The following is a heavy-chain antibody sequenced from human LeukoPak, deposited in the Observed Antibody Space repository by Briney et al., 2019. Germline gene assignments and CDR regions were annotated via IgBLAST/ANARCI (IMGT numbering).Heavy chain of an antibody. CDR1: GFTVSSNY. J-gene: IGHJ4*02. CDR2: IYSGGRT. V-gene: IGHV3-66*01. D-gene: IGHD3-3*01. CDR3: ARDLRFLEWVN. Sequence: PGGSLRLSCAASGFTVSSNYMSWVRQAPGKGLEWVSVIYSGGRTYYADSVKGRFTISRDNSKNTVYLQMNSLRADDTAVYYCARDLRFLEWVNWGQGTLVTVSS.